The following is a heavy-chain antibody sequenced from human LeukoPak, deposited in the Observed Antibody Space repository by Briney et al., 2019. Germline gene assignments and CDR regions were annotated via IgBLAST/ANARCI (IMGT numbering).Heavy chain of an antibody. CDR1: GYTFTSYY. D-gene: IGHD3-22*01. Sequence: GASVKVSCKASGYTFTSYYMHWARQAPGQGLEWMGIINPSGGSTSYAQKFQGRVTMTRDTSTSTVYMELSSLRSEDTAVYYCARGLLSGYYDSSGYPDYWGQGTLVTVSS. CDR2: INPSGGST. J-gene: IGHJ4*02. CDR3: ARGLLSGYYDSSGYPDY. V-gene: IGHV1-46*01.